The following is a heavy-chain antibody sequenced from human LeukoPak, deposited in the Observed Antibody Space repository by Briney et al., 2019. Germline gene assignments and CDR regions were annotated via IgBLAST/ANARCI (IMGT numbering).Heavy chain of an antibody. CDR2: IYYSGST. CDR3: ARDTGTYYYGSGTRGWFAP. D-gene: IGHD3-10*01. Sequence: NPSETLSLTCTVSGGSISSSSYYWGWIRQPPGKGLEWIGSIYYSGSTHYNASLKSRVTISIDTSENQFSLKLTSVTAADTAVYYCARDTGTYYYGSGTRGWFAPWGQGTLVTVSS. J-gene: IGHJ5*02. CDR1: GGSISSSSYY. V-gene: IGHV4-39*07.